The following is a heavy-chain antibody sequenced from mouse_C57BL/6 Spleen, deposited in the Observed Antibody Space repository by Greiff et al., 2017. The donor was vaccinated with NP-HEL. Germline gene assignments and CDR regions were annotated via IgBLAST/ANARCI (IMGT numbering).Heavy chain of an antibody. CDR3: ARLGDYDGPY. J-gene: IGHJ3*01. CDR2: IYPGSGNT. D-gene: IGHD2-4*01. Sequence: VQGVESGPELVKPGASVKISCKASGYSFTSYYIHWVKQRPGQGLEWIGWIYPGSGNTKYNEKFKGKATLTADTSSSTAYMQLSSLTSEDSAVYYCARLGDYDGPYWGQGTLVTVSA. CDR1: GYSFTSYY. V-gene: IGHV1-66*01.